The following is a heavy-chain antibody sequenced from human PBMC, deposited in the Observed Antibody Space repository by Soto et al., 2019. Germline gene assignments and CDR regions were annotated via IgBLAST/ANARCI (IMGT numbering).Heavy chain of an antibody. CDR2: TSPDGST. CDR3: SVSIFGVVHY. Sequence: GGSLRLSSAASGFSLRSQWMHWIRQAPGRGLEWVSRTSPDGSTIYADSVKGRFTISRDNAKNTVYLQMSSLRAEDTAMYYCSVSIFGVVHYWGQGTLVPVYS. V-gene: IGHV3-74*01. CDR1: GFSLRSQW. D-gene: IGHD3-3*01. J-gene: IGHJ4*02.